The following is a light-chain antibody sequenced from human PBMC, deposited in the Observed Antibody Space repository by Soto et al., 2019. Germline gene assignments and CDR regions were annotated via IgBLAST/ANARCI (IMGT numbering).Light chain of an antibody. V-gene: IGLV2-14*01. Sequence: QSALTQPASVSGSPGQSITISCTGTSSDVGGYNYVSWYQQHPGKAPMLMIYDVSNRPSGVSNRFSGSKSGNTASLTISGLQAEDEADYYCSSYTSSNTVVFGGGTKVTVL. J-gene: IGLJ2*01. CDR3: SSYTSSNTVV. CDR1: SSDVGGYNY. CDR2: DVS.